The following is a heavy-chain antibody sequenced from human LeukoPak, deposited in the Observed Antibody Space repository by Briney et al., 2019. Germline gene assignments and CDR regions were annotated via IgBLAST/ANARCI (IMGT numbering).Heavy chain of an antibody. D-gene: IGHD3-16*02. CDR1: GGSISSGGYY. V-gene: IGHV4-31*03. CDR3: ARGLPRRVSDAFDI. Sequence: SETLSLTCTVSGGSISSGGYYWSWIRQHPGKGLEWIGYIYYSGSTYYNPSLKSRVTISVDTSKNQFSLKLSSVTAADTAVYYCARGLPRRVSDAFDIWGQGTMVTVSS. CDR2: IYYSGST. J-gene: IGHJ3*02.